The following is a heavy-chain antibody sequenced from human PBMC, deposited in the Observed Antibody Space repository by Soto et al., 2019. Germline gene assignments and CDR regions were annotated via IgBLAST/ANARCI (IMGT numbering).Heavy chain of an antibody. V-gene: IGHV4-34*01. CDR3: ARGLITGSHYSGGWYYFDS. CDR2: INHSGSA. Sequence: SETPSLGSAVYDESCNRYIWTYTLQTPGKGLQWIGQINHSGSASYNPSLKSRVTISVHTSNSQFSLELSSVTAADTAVYYCARGLITGSHYSGGWYYFDSWGQGTQVT. D-gene: IGHD6-19*01. J-gene: IGHJ4*02. CDR1: DESCNRYI.